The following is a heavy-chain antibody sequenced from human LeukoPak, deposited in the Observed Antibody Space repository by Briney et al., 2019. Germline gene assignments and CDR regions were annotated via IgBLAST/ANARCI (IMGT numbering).Heavy chain of an antibody. Sequence: PSETLSLTCAVYGGSFSGYYWSWIRQPPGKGLEWIGEINHSGSTNYNPSLKSRVTISVDTSKNQFSLKLSSVTAADTAVYYCARGKDGDHYWGQGTLVTVSS. CDR3: ARGKDGDHY. V-gene: IGHV4-34*01. J-gene: IGHJ4*02. CDR1: GGSFSGYY. D-gene: IGHD4-17*01. CDR2: INHSGST.